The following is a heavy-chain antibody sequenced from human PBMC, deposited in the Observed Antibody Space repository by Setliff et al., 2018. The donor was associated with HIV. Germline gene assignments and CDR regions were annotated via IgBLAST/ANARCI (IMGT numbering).Heavy chain of an antibody. CDR1: GGSFSASY. CDR2: INHSGIT. Sequence: SETLSLTCAVYGGSFSASYWSWIRQAPGKGLEWIGEINHSGITHYNPSLETRVTMFVDTSKNQFSLRLGPVTAADTAIYYCAKGPRGLGLRYYFDYWAQGSQVTVSS. CDR3: AKGPRGLGLRYYFDY. J-gene: IGHJ4*02. D-gene: IGHD3-10*01. V-gene: IGHV4-34*01.